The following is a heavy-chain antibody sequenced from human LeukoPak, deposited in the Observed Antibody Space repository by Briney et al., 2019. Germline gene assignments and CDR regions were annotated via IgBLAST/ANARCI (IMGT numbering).Heavy chain of an antibody. J-gene: IGHJ4*02. CDR1: GGTFSSYA. CDR2: IIPILGIA. CDR3: ATGGPWNLLKY. D-gene: IGHD1-1*01. V-gene: IGHV1-69*04. Sequence: GSSVKVSCKASGGTFSSYAISWVRQAPGQGLEWMGRIIPILGIANYAQKLQGRVTMTEDGSTDTAYMELSSLRSEDTAVYYCATGGPWNLLKYWGQGTLVTVSS.